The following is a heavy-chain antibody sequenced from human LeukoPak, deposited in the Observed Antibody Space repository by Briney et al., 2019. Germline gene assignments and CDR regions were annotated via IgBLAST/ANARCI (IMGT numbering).Heavy chain of an antibody. Sequence: GGSLRLSCAASGFTFSSYEMNWVRQAPGKGLEWVSYISSSGSTIYYADSVKGRFTISRDNAKNSLYLQMNSLRAEDTAVYYCARVGATNIHYYYMDVWGKGTTVTVSS. J-gene: IGHJ6*03. CDR2: ISSSGSTI. V-gene: IGHV3-48*03. D-gene: IGHD1-26*01. CDR1: GFTFSSYE. CDR3: ARVGATNIHYYYMDV.